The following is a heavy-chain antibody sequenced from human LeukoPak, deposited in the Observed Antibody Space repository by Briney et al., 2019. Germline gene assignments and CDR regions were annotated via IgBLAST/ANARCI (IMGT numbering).Heavy chain of an antibody. CDR3: ATEVGSGWSLQY. J-gene: IGHJ4*02. D-gene: IGHD6-19*01. V-gene: IGHV3-30-3*01. Sequence: GGSLRLSCAASGFTFSSYAMHWVRQAPGKGLEWVAVISYDGSNKYYADSVKGRFTISRDNSKNTLYLQMNSLRAEDTAVYYCATEVGSGWSLQYWGQGTLVTVSS. CDR2: ISYDGSNK. CDR1: GFTFSSYA.